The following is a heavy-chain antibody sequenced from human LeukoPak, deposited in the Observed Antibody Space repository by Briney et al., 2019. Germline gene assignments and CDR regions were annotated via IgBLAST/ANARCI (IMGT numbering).Heavy chain of an antibody. CDR2: ISGSGGST. V-gene: IGHV3-23*01. Sequence: TGGSLRLSCAASGFTFSSYAMSWVRQAPGKGLEWVSAISGSGGSTYYADSVKGRFTISRDNSKNTLYLQMNSLRAEDTAVYYCAQGGIVVVPAARTFDPWGQGTLVTVSS. CDR1: GFTFSSYA. J-gene: IGHJ5*02. D-gene: IGHD2-2*01. CDR3: AQGGIVVVPAARTFDP.